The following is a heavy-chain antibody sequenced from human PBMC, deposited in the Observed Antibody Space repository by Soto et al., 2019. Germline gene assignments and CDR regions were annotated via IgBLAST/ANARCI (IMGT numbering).Heavy chain of an antibody. J-gene: IGHJ5*02. CDR1: GFSLDTTGEG. CDR3: AHTRSYGDNWYLRDDWFDP. D-gene: IGHD1-1*01. Sequence: QITLKESGPALVKPTQTLTLTCTFSGFSLDTTGEGVGWIRQPPGKTLEWLAFIYWGDDKRYSPSLESRLTITTETAKTLVVLTMTNMDPVDTATYFCAHTRSYGDNWYLRDDWFDPWGQGILVTVSS. V-gene: IGHV2-5*02. CDR2: IYWGDDK.